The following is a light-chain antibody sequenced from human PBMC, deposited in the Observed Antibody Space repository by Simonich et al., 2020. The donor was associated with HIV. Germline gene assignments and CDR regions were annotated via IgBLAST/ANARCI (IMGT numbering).Light chain of an antibody. J-gene: IGKJ3*01. CDR3: QQYYSTLT. CDR1: QDIINS. Sequence: DIQMTQSPSSLSASVGDRVTITCRASQDIINSLAWYQQNPGKAPKILLYAASRLESGVPSRFSGSGSGTDYTLTISSLQPEDFATYYCQQYYSTLTFGPGTKVDIK. CDR2: AAS. V-gene: IGKV1-NL1*01.